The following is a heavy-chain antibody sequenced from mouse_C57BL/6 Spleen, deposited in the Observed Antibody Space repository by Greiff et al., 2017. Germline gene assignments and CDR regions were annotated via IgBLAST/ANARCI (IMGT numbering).Heavy chain of an antibody. V-gene: IGHV1-52*01. Sequence: QVQLKQPGAELVRPGSSVKLSCKASGYTFTSYWMHWVKQRPIQGLEWIGNIDPSDSETHYNQKFKDKATLTVDKSSSTAYMQLSSLTSEDSAVYYCARRRNSNYDWYFDVWGTGTTVTVSS. J-gene: IGHJ1*03. CDR2: IDPSDSET. CDR1: GYTFTSYW. CDR3: ARRRNSNYDWYFDV. D-gene: IGHD2-5*01.